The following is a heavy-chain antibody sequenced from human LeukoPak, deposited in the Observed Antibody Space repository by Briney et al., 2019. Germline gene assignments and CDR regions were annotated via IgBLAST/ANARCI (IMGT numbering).Heavy chain of an antibody. J-gene: IGHJ3*02. Sequence: GGSLRLSCAASGFTFSSYGMHWVRQAPGKGLEWVAFIRYDGSNKYYADSVKGRFTISRDNSKNTLYLQMNSLRAEDTAVYYCAKVVRGYEGMVAPQDAFDIWGQGTMVTVSS. CDR2: IRYDGSNK. V-gene: IGHV3-30*02. D-gene: IGHD1-26*01. CDR3: AKVVRGYEGMVAPQDAFDI. CDR1: GFTFSSYG.